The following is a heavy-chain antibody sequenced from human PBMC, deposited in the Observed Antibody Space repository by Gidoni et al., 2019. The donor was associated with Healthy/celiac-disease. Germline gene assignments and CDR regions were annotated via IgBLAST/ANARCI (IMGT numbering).Heavy chain of an antibody. CDR1: GGSFSGYY. D-gene: IGHD6-19*01. V-gene: IGHV4-34*01. CDR3: ARGTGYSSGWYVY. Sequence: QVQLQQWGAGLWKPSETLSLTCAVDGGSFSGYYWSWIRQPPGKGLEWIGEINHSGSTTYNPSLKSRVTISVDTSKNQFSLKLSSVTAADTAVYYCARGTGYSSGWYVYWGQGTLVTVSS. J-gene: IGHJ4*02. CDR2: INHSGST.